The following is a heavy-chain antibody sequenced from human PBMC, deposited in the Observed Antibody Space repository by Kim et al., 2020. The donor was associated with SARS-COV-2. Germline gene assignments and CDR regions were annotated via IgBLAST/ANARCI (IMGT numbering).Heavy chain of an antibody. CDR3: AKGQQLGYYYYGMDV. CDR1: GFTFSSCG. CDR2: ISYDGSSK. V-gene: IGHV3-30*18. J-gene: IGHJ6*02. Sequence: GGSLRLSCAASGFTFSSCGMHWVRQAPGKGLEWVAVISYDGSSKYYADSMKGRFTISRDNSKNTLYLQMNSLRAEDTAVYYCAKGQQLGYYYYGMDVWG. D-gene: IGHD6-6*01.